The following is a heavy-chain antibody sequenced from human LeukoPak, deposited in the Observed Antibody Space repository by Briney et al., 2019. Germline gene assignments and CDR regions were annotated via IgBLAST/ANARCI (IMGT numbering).Heavy chain of an antibody. V-gene: IGHV3-11*04. CDR2: ISSSGSTI. Sequence: TGGSLRLSCAASGFTFSDYYMSWIRQAPGKGLEWVSYISSSGSTIYYADSVKGRFTISRDNAKNSLYLQMNSLRDEDTAVYYCARDIEPDGYNSGPFDYWGQGTLVTVSS. CDR3: ARDIEPDGYNSGPFDY. J-gene: IGHJ4*02. CDR1: GFTFSDYY. D-gene: IGHD5-24*01.